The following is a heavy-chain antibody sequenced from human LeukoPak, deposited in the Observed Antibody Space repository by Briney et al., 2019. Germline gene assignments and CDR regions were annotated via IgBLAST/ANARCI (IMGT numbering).Heavy chain of an antibody. Sequence: SVKVSCKASGGTFSSYAISWVRQAPGQGLEWMGGIIPIFGTANYAQKFQGRVTITADKSTSTAYMELSSLRSEDTAVYYCARDAPPYGSGDYYYMDVWGKGTTVTISS. V-gene: IGHV1-69*06. D-gene: IGHD3-10*01. CDR2: IIPIFGTA. J-gene: IGHJ6*03. CDR3: ARDAPPYGSGDYYYMDV. CDR1: GGTFSSYA.